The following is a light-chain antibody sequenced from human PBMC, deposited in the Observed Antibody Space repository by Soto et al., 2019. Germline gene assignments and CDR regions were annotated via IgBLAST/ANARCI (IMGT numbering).Light chain of an antibody. CDR2: SHN. CDR3: AAWDDCLRGYV. J-gene: IGLJ1*01. Sequence: QSVLTQPPSASGTPGQRVTISCSGSSSNIGSNYVYWYQQLPGTAPKLLIYSHNQRPSGVPDRFSGSKSGTSASLAISGLRSEDEADYYCAAWDDCLRGYVFGTGTKLTVL. V-gene: IGLV1-47*02. CDR1: SSNIGSNY.